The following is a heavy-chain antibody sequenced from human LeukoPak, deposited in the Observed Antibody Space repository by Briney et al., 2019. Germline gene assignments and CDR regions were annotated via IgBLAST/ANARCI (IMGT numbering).Heavy chain of an antibody. CDR2: INPNSGGT. CDR1: GYTFTGYY. CDR3: ARGYCSGGTCYLVENWFDP. Sequence: ASVKVSCKASGYTFTGYYMYWVRQAPGQGLEWMGRINPNSGGTDYAQNVQGRVTMTRDTSISTAYMELSRLRSDDTAVYYCARGYCSGGTCYLVENWFDPWGQGTLVTVSS. V-gene: IGHV1-2*06. D-gene: IGHD2-15*01. J-gene: IGHJ5*02.